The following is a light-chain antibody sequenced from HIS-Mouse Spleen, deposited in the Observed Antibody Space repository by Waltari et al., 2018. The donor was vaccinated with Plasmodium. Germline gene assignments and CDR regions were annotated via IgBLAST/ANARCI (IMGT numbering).Light chain of an antibody. CDR2: GAS. CDR3: QQYNNWPLT. J-gene: IGKJ4*01. CDR1: QSVSSN. Sequence: EIVMTQSPATLSVYPGERATLSCRASQSVSSNLAWYQQKPDQAPRLLIYGASTRATGIPARFSGSGSGTEFTLTISSMQSEDFAVYYCQQYNNWPLTFGGGTKVEIK. V-gene: IGKV3-15*01.